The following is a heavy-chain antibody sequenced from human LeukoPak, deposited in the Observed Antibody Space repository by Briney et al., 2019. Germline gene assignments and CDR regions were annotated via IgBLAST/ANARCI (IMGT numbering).Heavy chain of an antibody. Sequence: GGSLRLSCAASGFTFSSYAMHWVRQAPGKGLEWVAVISYDGSNKYYADSVKGRFTISRDNSKNTLYLQMNSLRAEDTAVYYCAKSHGYSYGFDYWGQGTLVTVSS. V-gene: IGHV3-30*04. CDR1: GFTFSSYA. CDR2: ISYDGSNK. J-gene: IGHJ4*02. D-gene: IGHD5-18*01. CDR3: AKSHGYSYGFDY.